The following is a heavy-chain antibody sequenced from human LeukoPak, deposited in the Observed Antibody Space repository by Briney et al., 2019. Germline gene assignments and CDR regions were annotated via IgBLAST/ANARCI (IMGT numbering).Heavy chain of an antibody. Sequence: PGGSLRLSCAASGFTFSRYAMHWVRQAPGKGLEWVAVISHDGSKKYCADSVKGRFTISRDNSKNTLYLQMNSLTAGDTAVYYCARAYYYDSSGYHELGYWGQGTLVTVSS. J-gene: IGHJ4*02. D-gene: IGHD3-22*01. CDR2: ISHDGSKK. V-gene: IGHV3-30*01. CDR1: GFTFSRYA. CDR3: ARAYYYDSSGYHELGY.